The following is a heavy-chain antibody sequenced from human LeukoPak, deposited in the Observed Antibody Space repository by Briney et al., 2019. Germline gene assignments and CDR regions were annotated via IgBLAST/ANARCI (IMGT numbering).Heavy chain of an antibody. CDR2: ISAYNGNT. CDR3: ARDRRSYTAVLDY. V-gene: IGHV1-18*01. D-gene: IGHD5-18*01. CDR1: GYTFTSYG. J-gene: IGHJ4*02. Sequence: ASVKVSCKASGYTFTSYGISWVRQAPGQGLEWMGWISAYNGNTNYAQKLQGRVTMTTDTSTSTAYTELRSLRSDDTAVYYCARDRRSYTAVLDYWGQGTLVTVSS.